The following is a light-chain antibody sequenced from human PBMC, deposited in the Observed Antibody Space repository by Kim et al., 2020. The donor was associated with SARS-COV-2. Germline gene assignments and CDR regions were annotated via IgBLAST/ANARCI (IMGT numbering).Light chain of an antibody. J-gene: IGKJ5*01. CDR3: KQYGSPPPT. CDR2: GAS. V-gene: IGKV3-20*01. CDR1: QSVSSRH. Sequence: EIVLTQSPGTLSLSPGERATLSCRASQSVSSRHLAWYQHKPGQAPRLLLYGASSRATGIPDRFSGSGSGTDLTLTISRLEPEDFAVYDCKQYGSPPPTFGQGTRLEIK.